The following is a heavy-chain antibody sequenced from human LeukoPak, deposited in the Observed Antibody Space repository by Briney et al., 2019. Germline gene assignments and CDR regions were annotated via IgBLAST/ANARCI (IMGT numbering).Heavy chain of an antibody. J-gene: IGHJ4*02. CDR3: ARDSVDNGGNEAGFDY. D-gene: IGHD4-23*01. CDR1: GGSIRGYY. V-gene: IGHV4-59*01. Sequence: SETLSLTRTVSGGSIRGYYRSWIRQPAGNGLEGVGYIYDSGSTNYNPSLKSRVTMSVDTSKSQFSLKLSSVTAADTAVYYCARDSVDNGGNEAGFDYWGQGTLVTVSS. CDR2: IYDSGST.